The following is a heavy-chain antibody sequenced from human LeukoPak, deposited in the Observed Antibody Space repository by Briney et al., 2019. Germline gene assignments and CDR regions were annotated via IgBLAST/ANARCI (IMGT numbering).Heavy chain of an antibody. J-gene: IGHJ4*02. CDR3: VRHTRTAAF. CDR1: GFTFSDDY. D-gene: IGHD2-15*01. V-gene: IGHV3-11*06. CDR2: IGGSGSDT. Sequence: GGSLRLSCAASGFTFSDDYMTWIRQVPGKGLKSIAYIGGSGSDTNYADSVRGRFTISRDNARSSLFLQMNSLTAEDSAVYFCVRHTRTAAFWGQGALVTVSS.